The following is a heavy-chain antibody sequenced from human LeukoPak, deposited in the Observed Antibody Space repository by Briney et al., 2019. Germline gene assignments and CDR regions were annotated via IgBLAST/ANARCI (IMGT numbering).Heavy chain of an antibody. D-gene: IGHD1-26*01. CDR3: ACQWELSNWFFAL. J-gene: IGHJ2*01. CDR1: GGSIISNTCY. V-gene: IGHV4-39*01. CDR2: ISYSGGT. Sequence: SETLSLTCTVSGGSIISNTCYWGWIRPPPGKGLEWIGSISYSGGTYYDPSLKRRVTLSVDTSKNLFSLKVNSVTAADTAVYFCACQWELSNWFFALWGRGTLVTVSS.